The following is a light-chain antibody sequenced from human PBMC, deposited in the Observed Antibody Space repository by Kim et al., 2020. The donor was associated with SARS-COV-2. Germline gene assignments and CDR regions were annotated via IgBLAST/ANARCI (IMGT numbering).Light chain of an antibody. CDR1: KSVAHNY. CDR2: GAS. J-gene: IGKJ4*01. Sequence: EIVLTQSPGTLSLSPGERATLSCRATKSVAHNYLAWYRQKPGQAPRLLIDGASSRATAIPDRFSGSGSGTDFTLTISRLDPEDFAVYYCQQYGSSPLTFGGGTKVDIK. CDR3: QQYGSSPLT. V-gene: IGKV3-20*01.